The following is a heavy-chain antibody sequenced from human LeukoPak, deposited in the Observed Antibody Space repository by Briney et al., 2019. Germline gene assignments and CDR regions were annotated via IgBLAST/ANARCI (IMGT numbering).Heavy chain of an antibody. D-gene: IGHD2-15*01. CDR2: IDTNSGGT. Sequence: ASVKVSCKASGYTFTAYYMRWVRQAPGQGLEWMGGIDTNSGGTNYAQKFQGRVTITRDTSIGTAYMELSSLISDDTAVYYCASEAFCAGGSCYLHRVASWGPGTLVTVSS. V-gene: IGHV1-2*02. CDR3: ASEAFCAGGSCYLHRVAS. CDR1: GYTFTAYY. J-gene: IGHJ4*02.